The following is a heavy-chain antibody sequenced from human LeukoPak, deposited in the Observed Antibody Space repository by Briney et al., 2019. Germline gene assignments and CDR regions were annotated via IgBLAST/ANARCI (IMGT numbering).Heavy chain of an antibody. CDR3: ARDGAAGDNSAFDI. V-gene: IGHV3-72*01. D-gene: IGHD6-25*01. CDR1: GVTLSDHH. CDR2: TRDKARGYTT. Sequence: PGGSLRLSCAASGVTLSDHHMDWVRQAPGKGLEWVGRTRDKARGYTTEYAASVEGRFTISRDDSKTLVYLQMNSLKTEDTAVYFCARDGAAGDNSAFDIWGQGTVATVSS. J-gene: IGHJ3*02.